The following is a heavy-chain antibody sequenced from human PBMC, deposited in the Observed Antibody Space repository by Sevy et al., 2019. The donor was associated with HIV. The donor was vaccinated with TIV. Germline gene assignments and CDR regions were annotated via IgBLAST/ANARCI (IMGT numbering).Heavy chain of an antibody. CDR3: ARDIDSSGYSYAFDL. D-gene: IGHD3-22*01. CDR2: ISPSGHAI. CDR1: GFIFSNYE. Sequence: GGSLRLSCKASGFIFSNYEMNWVRQAPGKGLEWVSYISPSGHAIYYADSVKGRFTVSRDNAKNSLYLQMNSLRGDDTAYYYCARDIDSSGYSYAFDLRGQGTMVTVSS. J-gene: IGHJ3*01. V-gene: IGHV3-48*03.